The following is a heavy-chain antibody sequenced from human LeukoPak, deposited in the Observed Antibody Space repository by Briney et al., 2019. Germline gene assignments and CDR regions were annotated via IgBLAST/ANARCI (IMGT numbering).Heavy chain of an antibody. CDR1: GYTFTSYN. CDR3: ARELIVLEPAARRYNYYMDV. D-gene: IGHD2-2*01. J-gene: IGHJ6*03. V-gene: IGHV1-8*03. Sequence: ASVKVSCKASGYTFTSYNINWVRQAPGQGLEWMAWMHPKNGDTGYAQKFQDRVTVTSNTSISTAYMELRSLTSEDTAVYYCARELIVLEPAARRYNYYMDVWGIGTTVSVSS. CDR2: MHPKNGDT.